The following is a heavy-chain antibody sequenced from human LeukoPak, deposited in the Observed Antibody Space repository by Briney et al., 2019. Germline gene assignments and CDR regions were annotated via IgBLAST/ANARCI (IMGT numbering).Heavy chain of an antibody. CDR3: AREITMVRGVIITPRYYFDY. D-gene: IGHD3-10*01. V-gene: IGHV4-34*01. CDR1: GGSFSGYY. CDR2: INHSGST. J-gene: IGHJ4*02. Sequence: PSETLSLTCAVYGGSFSGYYWSWIRQPPGKGLEWIGEINHSGSTNYNPSLKSRVTISVDTSKNQFSLKLSSVTAADTAVYYCAREITMVRGVIITPRYYFDYWGQGTLVTVSS.